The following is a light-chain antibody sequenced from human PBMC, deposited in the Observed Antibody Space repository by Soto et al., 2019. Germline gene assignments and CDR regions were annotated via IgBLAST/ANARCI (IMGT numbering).Light chain of an antibody. Sequence: QSALTQPASVSGSPGQSITISCTGTSSDVGSYNLVSWYQQHPGKAPKLMIYEVSKRPSGVSSRSSGSKSGNTASLTISGLRAEDEADYYCCSYAGSSTYVFGTGTKVTVL. V-gene: IGLV2-23*02. CDR1: SSDVGSYNL. CDR2: EVS. J-gene: IGLJ1*01. CDR3: CSYAGSSTYV.